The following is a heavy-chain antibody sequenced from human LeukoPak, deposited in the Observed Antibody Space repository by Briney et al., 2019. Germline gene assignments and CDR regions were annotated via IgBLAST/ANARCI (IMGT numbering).Heavy chain of an antibody. D-gene: IGHD3-16*01. J-gene: IGHJ4*02. V-gene: IGHV3-23*01. Sequence: GGSLRLSCAASGFTFSSYAMSWVRQVPGKGLEWVSVISGSGDNTYYADSVKGRFTISRDNSKNMLYLQMNSLRAEDTAVYYCARGGSYPFDYWGQGTLVTVSS. CDR3: ARGGSYPFDY. CDR1: GFTFSSYA. CDR2: ISGSGDNT.